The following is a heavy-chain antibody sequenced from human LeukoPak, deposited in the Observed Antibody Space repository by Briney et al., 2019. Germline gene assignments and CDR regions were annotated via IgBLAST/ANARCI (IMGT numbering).Heavy chain of an antibody. V-gene: IGHV3-23*01. CDR3: AKGVRFLDWWILDY. Sequence: PGGSLRLSCAASGFTFSSYAMSSGRHAPGKGLEWVSAISGSDSTYYADSVKGRFTISRDNSKNTLYLQMNSLRAEDTAIYYCAKGVRFLDWWILDYWGQGSLVTVSP. CDR1: GFTFSSYA. J-gene: IGHJ4*02. CDR2: ISGSDST. D-gene: IGHD3-9*01.